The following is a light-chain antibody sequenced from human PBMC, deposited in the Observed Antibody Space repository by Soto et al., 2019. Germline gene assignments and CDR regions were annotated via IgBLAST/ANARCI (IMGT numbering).Light chain of an antibody. CDR1: SSDVGGYNY. CDR3: SSYAGSSNV. CDR2: EVS. J-gene: IGLJ1*01. V-gene: IGLV2-14*01. Sequence: QSVLTQPASVSGSPGQSITISCTGTSSDVGGYNYVSWYQHHPGKAPKLMLYEVSKRPSGVSNRFSGSKSGDTASLIISGLQAEDEADYYCSSYAGSSNVFGTGTKVTVL.